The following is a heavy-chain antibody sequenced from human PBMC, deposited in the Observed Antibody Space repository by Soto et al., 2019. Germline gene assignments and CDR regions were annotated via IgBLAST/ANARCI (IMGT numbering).Heavy chain of an antibody. J-gene: IGHJ4*02. Sequence: QLQLPESGPGLVKPSETLSLICTVSGGSVSRSGYYWGANRQPPGKGLEWIGSISYNGNTSQNPSARSRVNISVDTAENQVSTKMSSVTDADTAVYYCGRRSGSLYDWGQGTMVTVSS. V-gene: IGHV4-39*01. D-gene: IGHD1-26*01. CDR3: GRRSGSLYD. CDR2: ISYNGNT. CDR1: GGSVSRSGYY.